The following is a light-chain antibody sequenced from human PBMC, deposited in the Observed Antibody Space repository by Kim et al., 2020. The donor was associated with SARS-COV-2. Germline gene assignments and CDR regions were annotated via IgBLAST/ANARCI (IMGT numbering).Light chain of an antibody. CDR1: SLRSYY. CDR2: GKD. CDR3: NSPDSNDYVV. V-gene: IGLV3-19*01. Sequence: SSELTQDPAVSVALGQTVRITCQGDSLRSYYETWYQQKPGQAPKVVIYGKDNRPSGVPDRFSGSSSGNTAYLTITGTQAGDEADYYCNSPDSNDYVVFGGGTQLTVL. J-gene: IGLJ2*01.